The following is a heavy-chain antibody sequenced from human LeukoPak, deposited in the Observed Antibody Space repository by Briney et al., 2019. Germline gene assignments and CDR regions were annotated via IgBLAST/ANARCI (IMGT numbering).Heavy chain of an antibody. Sequence: SETLSLTCTVSGGSISSYYWSWIRQPPGKGPEWIGYIYTSGSTNYNPSLKSRVTILVDTSKNQFSLKLSSVTAADTAVYYCARQASLGGNWFDPWGQGTLVTVSS. CDR3: ARQASLGGNWFDP. V-gene: IGHV4-4*09. J-gene: IGHJ5*02. CDR1: GGSISSYY. CDR2: IYTSGST. D-gene: IGHD3-16*01.